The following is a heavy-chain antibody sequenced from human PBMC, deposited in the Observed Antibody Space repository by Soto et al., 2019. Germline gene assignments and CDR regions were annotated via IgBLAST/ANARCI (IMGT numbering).Heavy chain of an antibody. CDR1: GYTFSNYG. CDR3: ARVVPGAEAWFGT. Sequence: ASVKVSCKTSGYTFSNYGITWVRQAPGQPLEWLGWISLYSDGTNYTQKFQGRVSMTTDTSTTTAYMELRSLRSDDTAVYYCARVVPGAEAWFGTWGQGTLVTVSS. D-gene: IGHD2-2*01. J-gene: IGHJ5*02. CDR2: ISLYSDGT. V-gene: IGHV1-18*01.